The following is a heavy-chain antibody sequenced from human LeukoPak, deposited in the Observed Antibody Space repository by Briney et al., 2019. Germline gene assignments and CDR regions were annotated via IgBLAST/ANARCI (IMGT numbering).Heavy chain of an antibody. CDR3: AKDMRGATAFDY. V-gene: IGHV3-9*01. D-gene: IGHD1-26*01. CDR1: GFTFDDYA. Sequence: GGSLRLSCAASGFTFDDYAMPWVRHAPGKGLEWVSGISWNSGSIGYADSVKGRFTISRDNAKNSLYLQMNSLRAEDTALYYCAKDMRGATAFDYWGQGTLVTVSS. J-gene: IGHJ4*02. CDR2: ISWNSGSI.